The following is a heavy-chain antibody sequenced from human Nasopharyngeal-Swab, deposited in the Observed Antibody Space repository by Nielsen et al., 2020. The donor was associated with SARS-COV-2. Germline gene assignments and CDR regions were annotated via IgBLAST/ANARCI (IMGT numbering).Heavy chain of an antibody. CDR1: GGSISSSSYY. J-gene: IGHJ4*02. CDR3: ARHERGSSGVDY. D-gene: IGHD6-6*01. Sequence: SETLSLTCTVSGGSISSSSYYWGWIRQPPGKGLEWIGSIYSSGSTYYNPSLKSRVTISVDTSKNQFSLKLSSVTAADTAVYYCARHERGSSGVDYWGQGTLVTVSS. CDR2: IYSSGST. V-gene: IGHV4-39*01.